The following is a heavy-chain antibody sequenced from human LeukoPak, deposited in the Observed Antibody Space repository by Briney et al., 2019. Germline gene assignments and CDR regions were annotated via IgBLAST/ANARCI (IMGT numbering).Heavy chain of an antibody. CDR1: GGSISSYY. J-gene: IGHJ4*02. D-gene: IGHD3-22*01. CDR3: AAGYSSYYFDY. Sequence: SETLSLTCTVSGGSISSYYWSWIRQPPGKGLEWIGYIYTSGSTNYNPSLKSRVTISVDTSKTQFSLKLSSVTAADTAVYYCAAGYSSYYFDYWGQGTLVTVSS. CDR2: IYTSGST. V-gene: IGHV4-4*09.